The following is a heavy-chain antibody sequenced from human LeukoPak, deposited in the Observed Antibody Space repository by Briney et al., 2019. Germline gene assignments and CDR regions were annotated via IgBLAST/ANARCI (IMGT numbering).Heavy chain of an antibody. CDR2: INPNSGGT. CDR3: ARDPGGSTTYNWFDP. D-gene: IGHD2-2*01. J-gene: IGHJ5*02. Sequence: ASVKVSCKASGYTFTGYYMHWVRQAPGQGLEWMGWINPNSGGTNYAQKFQGRVTMTRDTSISTAYMELSRLRSDDTAVYYCARDPGGSTTYNWFDPWGPGTLVTVSS. V-gene: IGHV1-2*02. CDR1: GYTFTGYY.